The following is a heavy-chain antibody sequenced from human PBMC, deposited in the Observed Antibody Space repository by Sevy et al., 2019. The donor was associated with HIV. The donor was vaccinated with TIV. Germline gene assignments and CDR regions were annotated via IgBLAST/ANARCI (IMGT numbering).Heavy chain of an antibody. CDR3: VRDDRDGYFEH. J-gene: IGHJ4*02. Sequence: ASVKVSCKASGYTFTGYYMHWMRQAPGQGLEWMGGINPDSGDPTYAPKFQGRVTLTRDTSINTAYMDLRRLKSDDTAVYYCVRDDRDGYFEHWGQGTLVTVSS. CDR2: INPDSGDP. CDR1: GYTFTGYY. V-gene: IGHV1-2*02.